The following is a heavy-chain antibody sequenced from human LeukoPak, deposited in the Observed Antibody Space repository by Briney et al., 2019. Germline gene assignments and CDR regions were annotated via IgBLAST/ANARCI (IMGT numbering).Heavy chain of an antibody. J-gene: IGHJ3*02. Sequence: GGSLRLSCAASGFTFSSYAMHWVRQAPGKGLEWVAVISYDGSNKYYADSVKGRFTISRDNSKNTLYLQMNSLRAEDTAVYYCARGFDAFDIWGQGTMVTVSS. V-gene: IGHV3-30-3*01. CDR3: ARGFDAFDI. CDR2: ISYDGSNK. CDR1: GFTFSSYA.